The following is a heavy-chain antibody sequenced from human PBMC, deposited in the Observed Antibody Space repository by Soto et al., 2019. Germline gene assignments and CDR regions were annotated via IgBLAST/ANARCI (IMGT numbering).Heavy chain of an antibody. CDR1: GGSISRSPYS. CDR3: ARHAGVRRADVVAFPV. CDR2: TFYSGNI. Sequence: QLHLQESGPGLVKPSETLSLSCIVSGGSISRSPYSWAWLRQPPGQGLEWLGTTFYSGNIYYSASLQRRAAISVDTCKDQFALKVRSVTAADTAVYYCARHAGVRRADVVAFPVWGQGTPVTFSS. D-gene: IGHD3-10*01. V-gene: IGHV4-39*01. J-gene: IGHJ3*01.